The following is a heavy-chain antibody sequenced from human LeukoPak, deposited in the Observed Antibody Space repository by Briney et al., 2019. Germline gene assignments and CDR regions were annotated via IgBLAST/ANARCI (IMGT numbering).Heavy chain of an antibody. Sequence: GRSLRLSCTASGFTFGDYAMSWFRQAPGKGLEWVGFIRSKAYGGTTEYAASVKGRFTISRDDSKSIAYLQMNSLKTEDTAVYYCTRRLGINRIAAAGTFDYWGQGTLVTVSS. J-gene: IGHJ4*02. D-gene: IGHD6-13*01. CDR2: IRSKAYGGTT. V-gene: IGHV3-49*03. CDR3: TRRLGINRIAAAGTFDY. CDR1: GFTFGDYA.